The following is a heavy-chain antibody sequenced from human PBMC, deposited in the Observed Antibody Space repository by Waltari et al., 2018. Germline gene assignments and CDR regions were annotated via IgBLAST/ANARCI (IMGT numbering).Heavy chain of an antibody. CDR2: NSYSGIT. CDR1: TGSFSPYY. J-gene: IGHJ3*02. CDR3: ARDAWEVKRGVFDN. V-gene: IGHV4-34*01. Sequence: QVQLQQWGAGLFKPSETLSLACGVSTGSFSPYYWIWFRPPPGKRLEWIGSNSYSGITYYNPSLMSRVTISVDTSKNQFSLKLTSVIAAETAVYYCARDAWEVKRGVFDNWGQGTMVTVSS. D-gene: IGHD1-26*01.